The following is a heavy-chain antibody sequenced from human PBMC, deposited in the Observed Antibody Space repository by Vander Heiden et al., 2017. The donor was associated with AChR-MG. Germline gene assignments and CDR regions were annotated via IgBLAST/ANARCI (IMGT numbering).Heavy chain of an antibody. V-gene: IGHV1-46*01. CDR1: GYSFTGYY. CDR2: INPNGGST. J-gene: IGHJ5*02. D-gene: IGHD6-19*01. CDR3: ARDSVAVAVHNWFDP. Sequence: QVQLVQSCADVKKPWPPVKASCKASGYSFTGYYKHWGQQAPGQGLEWKEIINPNGGSTSYAQMFQGRVTMTRDTSTSTVYMELGSLRSEDTAVYYCARDSVAVAVHNWFDPWGQGTLVTVSS.